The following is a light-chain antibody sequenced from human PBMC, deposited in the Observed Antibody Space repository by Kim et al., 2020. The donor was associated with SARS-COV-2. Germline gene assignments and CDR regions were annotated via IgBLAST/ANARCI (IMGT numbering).Light chain of an antibody. J-gene: IGLJ1*01. CDR1: NIGKS. V-gene: IGLV3-21*04. Sequence: VAPGKTARITCGGNNIGKSVHWYQQKPGQAPVLVIYYDTDRPSGIPERFSGSNSGNTATLTISRVEAGDEADYYCQVWDSSSDQGVFGTGTKVTVL. CDR2: YDT. CDR3: QVWDSSSDQGV.